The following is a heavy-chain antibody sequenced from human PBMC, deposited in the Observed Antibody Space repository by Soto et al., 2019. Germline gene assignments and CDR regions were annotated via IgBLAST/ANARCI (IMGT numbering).Heavy chain of an antibody. J-gene: IGHJ6*02. CDR1: GYTFTDHY. CDR2: INPHSGDT. D-gene: IGHD3-3*01. Sequence: QVQLVQSGAEVKKPGASVKVSYVASGYTFTDHYIHWVRQAPGQGLEWMGWINPHSGDTIYAQKFQGRVTLTRDTSISTAYMELSRLRSDDTAVYYCARGHSYYDFWSGYSKYYGMDVWGQGTTVTVSS. V-gene: IGHV1-2*02. CDR3: ARGHSYYDFWSGYSKYYGMDV.